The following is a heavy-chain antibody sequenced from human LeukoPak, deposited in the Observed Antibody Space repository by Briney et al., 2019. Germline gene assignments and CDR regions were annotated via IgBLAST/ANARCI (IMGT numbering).Heavy chain of an antibody. CDR2: IRYDGSNK. J-gene: IGHJ4*02. CDR3: ALQRGYYDSSDYYFDY. V-gene: IGHV3-30*02. D-gene: IGHD3-22*01. CDR1: GFTFSSYG. Sequence: QPGGSLRLSCAAPGFTFSSYGIHWVRQAPGKGLEWVACIRYDGSNKYYADSVKGRFTISRDNSKNTLYLQMNSLRAEDTAVYYCALQRGYYDSSDYYFDYWGQGTLVTVSS.